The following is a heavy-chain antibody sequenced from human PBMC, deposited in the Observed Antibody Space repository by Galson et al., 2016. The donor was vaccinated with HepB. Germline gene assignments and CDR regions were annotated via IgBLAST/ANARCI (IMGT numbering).Heavy chain of an antibody. Sequence: PALVKPTQTLTLTCSFSGFSLDTSGLCVTWIRQPPGKALEWLARIDWDNVKYFNTSLETRLTISKDTSRNQVVLTMTNMDPMDTATYYCARMTPFYGSGSPPEISFGMGVWGQGTTVTVSS. J-gene: IGHJ6*02. CDR1: GFSLDTSGLC. V-gene: IGHV2-70*11. CDR3: ARMTPFYGSGSPPEISFGMGV. CDR2: IDWDNVK. D-gene: IGHD3-10*01.